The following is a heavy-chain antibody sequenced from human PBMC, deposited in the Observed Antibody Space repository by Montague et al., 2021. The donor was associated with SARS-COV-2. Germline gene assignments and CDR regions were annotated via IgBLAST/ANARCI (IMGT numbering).Heavy chain of an antibody. Sequence: TLSLTCTVSGGSISSGSYYWSWIRQPAGKGLEWIGRISISGRTYYNPSLKSRVTISVDTSKNQFSLKLSSVTAADTAVYYCARDIAVAGLFDYWGQGTLVTVSS. CDR3: ARDIAVAGLFDY. D-gene: IGHD6-19*01. CDR2: ISISGRT. J-gene: IGHJ4*02. V-gene: IGHV4-61*02. CDR1: GGSISSGSYY.